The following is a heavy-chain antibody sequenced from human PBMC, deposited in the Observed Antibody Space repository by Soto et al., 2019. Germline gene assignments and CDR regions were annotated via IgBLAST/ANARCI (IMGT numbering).Heavy chain of an antibody. Sequence: QVQLVQSGAEVKKPGASVKVSCKASGYTFTSYGISWVRQAPGQGLEGMGWISAYNGNTNYAQKLQGRVNMTTDTSASKAYMGLRGLRSDDTAVYYCAGVWAGGGWFDPWGEGTLVTVSS. CDR3: AGVWAGGGWFDP. J-gene: IGHJ5*02. CDR2: ISAYNGNT. V-gene: IGHV1-18*01. D-gene: IGHD1-26*01. CDR1: GYTFTSYG.